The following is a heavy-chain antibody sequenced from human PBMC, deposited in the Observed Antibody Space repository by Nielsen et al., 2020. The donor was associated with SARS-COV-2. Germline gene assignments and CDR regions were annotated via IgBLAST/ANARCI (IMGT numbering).Heavy chain of an antibody. J-gene: IGHJ4*02. CDR3: ARDGAQGNYLPYFDY. Sequence: SETLSLTCAVYGGSFSGYYWSWIRQPPGKGLEWIGEINHSGSTNYNPSLKSRVTISVDTSKNQFSLKLSSVTAADTAVYYCARDGAQGNYLPYFDYWGQGTLVTVSS. CDR2: INHSGST. CDR1: GGSFSGYY. V-gene: IGHV4-34*01. D-gene: IGHD4-11*01.